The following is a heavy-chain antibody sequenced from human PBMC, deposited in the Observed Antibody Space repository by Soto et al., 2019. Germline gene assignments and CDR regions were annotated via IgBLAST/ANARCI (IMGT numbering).Heavy chain of an antibody. Sequence: PGGSLRLSCAASGFTFSDYYMSWVRQAPGKGLEWVANIKQDGSEKYYVDSVKGRFTISRDNAKNSLYLQMNSLRAEDTAVYYCARGGPFWSGYYLDYWGQGTLVTVS. CDR1: GFTFSDYY. CDR3: ARGGPFWSGYYLDY. D-gene: IGHD3-3*01. V-gene: IGHV3-7*01. J-gene: IGHJ4*02. CDR2: IKQDGSEK.